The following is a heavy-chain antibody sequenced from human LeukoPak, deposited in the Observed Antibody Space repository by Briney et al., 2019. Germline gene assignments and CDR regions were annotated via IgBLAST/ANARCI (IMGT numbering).Heavy chain of an antibody. Sequence: PGEALKISCKGSGYSFTSYWSGWVRQGPGEGLEGMGFIYPGDSDTRYSPSFQGQVTISADQSISTAYLQWSSLKASDTAMYYCAKLSCSSTRCYQRFDPWGQGTLVTVSS. D-gene: IGHD2-2*01. CDR3: AKLSCSSTRCYQRFDP. CDR1: GYSFTSYW. CDR2: IYPGDSDT. J-gene: IGHJ5*02. V-gene: IGHV5-51*01.